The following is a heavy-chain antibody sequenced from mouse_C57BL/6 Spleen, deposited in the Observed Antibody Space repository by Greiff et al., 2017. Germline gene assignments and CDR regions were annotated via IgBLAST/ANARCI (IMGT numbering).Heavy chain of an antibody. D-gene: IGHD3-3*01. J-gene: IGHJ1*03. Sequence: VQLQESGPELVKPGASVKISCKASGYAFSSSWMNWVKQRPGKGLEWIGRIYPGDGDTNYNGKFKGKATLTADKSSSTAYMQLSSLTSEDSAVYFCARGDPHDVWGTGTTVTVSS. CDR2: IYPGDGDT. CDR3: ARGDPHDV. CDR1: GYAFSSSW. V-gene: IGHV1-82*01.